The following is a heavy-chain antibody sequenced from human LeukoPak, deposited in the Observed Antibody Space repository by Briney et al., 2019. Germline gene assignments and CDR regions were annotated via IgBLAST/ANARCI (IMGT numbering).Heavy chain of an antibody. CDR1: GYTFTGYY. Sequence: GASVKVSCKASGYTFTGYYMHWVRQPPGQGLEWMGWFNPNSGGTNYAQKFQGWVTMTRDTSISTAYMELSRLRSDDTAVYYCARAWAVAGKAVYFDYWGQGTLVTVSS. CDR3: ARAWAVAGKAVYFDY. D-gene: IGHD6-19*01. V-gene: IGHV1-2*04. J-gene: IGHJ4*02. CDR2: FNPNSGGT.